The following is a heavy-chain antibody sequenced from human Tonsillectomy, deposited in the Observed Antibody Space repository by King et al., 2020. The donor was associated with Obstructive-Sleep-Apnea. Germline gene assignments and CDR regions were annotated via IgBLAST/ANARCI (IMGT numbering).Heavy chain of an antibody. CDR3: AKDNCSGGSCYYLDY. J-gene: IGHJ4*02. Sequence: QLVQSGGVVVQPGGSLRLSCAASGFTFDDYTMHWVRQAPGKGLEWVSLISWDGGSTYYADSVKGRFTISRDNSKNSLYLQMNSLRTEDTALYYCAKDNCSGGSCYYLDYWGQGTLVTVSS. D-gene: IGHD2-15*01. CDR2: ISWDGGST. CDR1: GFTFDDYT. V-gene: IGHV3-43*01.